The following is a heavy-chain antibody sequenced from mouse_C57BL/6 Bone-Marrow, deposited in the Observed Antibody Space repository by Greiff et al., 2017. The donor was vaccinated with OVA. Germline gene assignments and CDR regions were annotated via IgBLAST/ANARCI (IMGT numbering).Heavy chain of an antibody. D-gene: IGHD1-1*01. V-gene: IGHV3-6*01. CDR1: GYSITSGYY. Sequence: EVQLQESGPGLVKPSQSLSLTCSVTGYSITSGYYWNWIRQFPGNKLEWMGYISYDGSNNYNQSLKNRISITRDTSKNQFFLKLNSATAEDTATYYGARGEDSCPGCFDVWGTGTTVTVSS. CDR3: ARGEDSCPGCFDV. J-gene: IGHJ1*03. CDR2: ISYDGSN.